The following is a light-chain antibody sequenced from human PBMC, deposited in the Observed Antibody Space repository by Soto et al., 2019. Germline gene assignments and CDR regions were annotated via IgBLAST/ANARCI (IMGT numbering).Light chain of an antibody. CDR3: HQYGSSLYS. CDR1: QSVSSLY. CDR2: ATS. V-gene: IGKV3-20*01. Sequence: ETVLTQSPGTLSLSPGERATLSCRASQSVSSLYLAWYQQKPGQAPRLLIYATSSRATGIPDRFSGSGSGTDFTLTISRLEPEDFAVYYYHQYGSSLYSFGQGTKLEIK. J-gene: IGKJ2*01.